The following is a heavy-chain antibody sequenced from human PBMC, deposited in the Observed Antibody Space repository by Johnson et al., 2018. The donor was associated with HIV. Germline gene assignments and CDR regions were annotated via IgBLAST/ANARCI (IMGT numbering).Heavy chain of an antibody. CDR3: AKDRSIYDIIYAFDI. CDR1: GFTFSSCA. D-gene: IGHD3-9*01. Sequence: VQLVESGGGLVQPGGSLRLSCAASGFTFSSCAMSWVRQAPGKGLEWVSAISGSGGSTYYADSVKGGFTISRDNSKNTLYLQMNSLRVEDTAVYYCAKDRSIYDIIYAFDIWGQGTKVTV. V-gene: IGHV3-23*04. CDR2: ISGSGGST. J-gene: IGHJ3*02.